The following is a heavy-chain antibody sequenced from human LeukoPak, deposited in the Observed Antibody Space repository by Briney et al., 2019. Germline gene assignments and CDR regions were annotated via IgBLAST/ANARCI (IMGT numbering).Heavy chain of an antibody. J-gene: IGHJ4*02. CDR3: ARRAGAYPHPYDY. D-gene: IGHD3-16*01. CDR2: IRYDGNNK. Sequence: GGSLRLSCAASGFTFSDYSMHWVRQAPGKGLNWVAFIRYDGNNKYYADSVKGRFTISRDNSKNTLYLQMNSLRAEDTAVYYCARRAGAYPHPYDYWGQGTLVTVSS. V-gene: IGHV3-30*02. CDR1: GFTFSDYS.